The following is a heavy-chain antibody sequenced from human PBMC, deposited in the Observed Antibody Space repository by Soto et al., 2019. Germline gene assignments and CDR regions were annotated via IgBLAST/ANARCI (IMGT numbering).Heavy chain of an antibody. Sequence: ASVKVSCKASGYTFTSYDINWVRQATGQGLEWMGWMNPNGGNTSYAQKFQGRVTMTRDTSTSTVYMELSSLRSEDTAVYYCARDRGSSSSRLGHNWFDPWGQGTLVTVSS. V-gene: IGHV1-8*01. CDR2: MNPNGGNT. CDR1: GYTFTSYD. D-gene: IGHD6-6*01. CDR3: ARDRGSSSSRLGHNWFDP. J-gene: IGHJ5*02.